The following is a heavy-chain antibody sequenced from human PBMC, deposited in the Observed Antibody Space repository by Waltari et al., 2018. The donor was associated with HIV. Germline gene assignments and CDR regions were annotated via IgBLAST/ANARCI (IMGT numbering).Heavy chain of an antibody. CDR3: ARILVVPAAIRGNWFDP. CDR2: MNPNSGNT. V-gene: IGHV1-8*01. D-gene: IGHD2-2*02. J-gene: IGHJ5*02. Sequence: QVQLVQSGAEVKKPGASVKVSCKASGYTFTSYDINWVRQATGQGLEWLGWMNPNSGNTRYAQNLQGRVTMTRNTSISTAYMELSSLRSEDTAVYFCARILVVPAAIRGNWFDPWGQGTLVTVSS. CDR1: GYTFTSYD.